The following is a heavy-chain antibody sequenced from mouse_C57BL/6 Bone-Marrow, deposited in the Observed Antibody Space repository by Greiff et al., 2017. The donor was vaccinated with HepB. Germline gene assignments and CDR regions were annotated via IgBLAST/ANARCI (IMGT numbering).Heavy chain of an antibody. CDR2: IYPRNGNT. CDR3: ARDYYGSSYDY. V-gene: IGHV1-81*01. CDR1: GYTFTSYG. Sequence: QVQLQQSGAELARPGASVKLSCKASGYTFTSYGISWVQQRTGQGLEWIGEIYPRNGNTYYNEKFKGKATLTAEKSTSTAYMEIRSLTCEEPAVYFSARDYYGSSYDYWGQGTART. J-gene: IGHJ2*01. D-gene: IGHD1-1*01.